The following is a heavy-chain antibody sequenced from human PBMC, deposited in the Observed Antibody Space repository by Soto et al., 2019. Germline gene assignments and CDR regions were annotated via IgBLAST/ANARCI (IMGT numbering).Heavy chain of an antibody. V-gene: IGHV2-70*11. Sequence: SGPTLVNPTQTLTLTCTFSGFSLSTSGMCVSWIRQPPGKALEWLARIDWDDDKYYSTSLKTRLTISKDTSKNQVVLTMTNMDPVDTATYYCARIRSPYYGGTFDYWGQGTLVTVSS. CDR2: IDWDDDK. CDR1: GFSLSTSGMC. D-gene: IGHD4-17*01. CDR3: ARIRSPYYGGTFDY. J-gene: IGHJ4*02.